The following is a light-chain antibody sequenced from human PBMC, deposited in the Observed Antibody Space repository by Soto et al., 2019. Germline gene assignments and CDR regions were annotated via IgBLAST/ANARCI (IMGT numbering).Light chain of an antibody. CDR3: QQYGNSPPYT. J-gene: IGKJ2*01. Sequence: VLTQSPGTLSLSPWERATISCRASQSISSNYLAWYQHKPGQAPRLLIYGASSRATGIPHRFSGSGSGTDFTLTISRLEPEDCGVFYCQQYGNSPPYTFGQGTRLEIK. CDR1: QSISSNY. CDR2: GAS. V-gene: IGKV3-20*01.